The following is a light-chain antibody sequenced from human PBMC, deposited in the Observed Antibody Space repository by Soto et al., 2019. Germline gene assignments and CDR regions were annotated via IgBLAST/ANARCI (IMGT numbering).Light chain of an antibody. CDR2: RDN. CDR1: RSNIGTNP. CDR3: AAWDDGLYGPV. V-gene: IGLV1-44*01. Sequence: QSALTQPPSASGTLGQRVAISCSGSRSNIGTNPVNWYQQLPGTAPKLLLYRDNQRPSGVPDRFSGSKSGTSASLAISGLQSEDEAEYYCAAWDDGLYGPVFGGGTKLTVL. J-gene: IGLJ2*01.